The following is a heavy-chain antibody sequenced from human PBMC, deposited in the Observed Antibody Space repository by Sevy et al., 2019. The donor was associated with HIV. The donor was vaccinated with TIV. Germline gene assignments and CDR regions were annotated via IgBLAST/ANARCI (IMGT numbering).Heavy chain of an antibody. CDR1: GFTFSSHW. CDR2: VKQDMSEK. CDR3: ARAQQVTKLTIFGGLYFDL. J-gene: IGHJ4*02. V-gene: IGHV3-7*01. Sequence: GGSLRLSCVASGFTFSSHWMTWVRQAPGKGLEWVANVKQDMSEKYYADSVQGRFTISRDNAKNSLYLQMNSVRDEDTAVYYCARAQQVTKLTIFGGLYFDLWGQGTLVTVSS. D-gene: IGHD3-16*01.